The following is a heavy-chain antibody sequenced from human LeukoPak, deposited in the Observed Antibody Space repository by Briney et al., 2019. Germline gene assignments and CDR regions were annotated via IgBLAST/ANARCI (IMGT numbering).Heavy chain of an antibody. CDR3: AKKGDYGDYFVY. D-gene: IGHD4-17*01. J-gene: IGHJ4*02. CDR2: IYYSGST. Sequence: SETLSLTCTVSGGSISSYYWSWIRQPPGKGLEWIGYIYYSGSTNYDPSLKSRVIISVDTSKNQFSLKLSSVTAADTAVYYCAKKGDYGDYFVYWGPGTLVTVSS. CDR1: GGSISSYY. V-gene: IGHV4-59*01.